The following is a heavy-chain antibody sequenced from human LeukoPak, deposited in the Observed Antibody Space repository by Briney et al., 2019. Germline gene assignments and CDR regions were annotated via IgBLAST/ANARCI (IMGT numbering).Heavy chain of an antibody. CDR3: AREVSGANFDY. D-gene: IGHD6-19*01. CDR1: GYTFTGYY. V-gene: IGHV1-2*04. Sequence: GASVNVSFKASGYTFTGYYMHWVRQAPGQGLEWMGWINPNSGGTNYAQKFQGWVTMTRDTSISTAYMELSRLRSDDTAVYYCAREVSGANFDYWGQGTLVTVSS. CDR2: INPNSGGT. J-gene: IGHJ4*02.